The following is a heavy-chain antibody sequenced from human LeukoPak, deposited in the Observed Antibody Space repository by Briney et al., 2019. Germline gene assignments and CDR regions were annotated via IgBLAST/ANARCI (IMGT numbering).Heavy chain of an antibody. CDR3: ARGVVVVIDSDAFDI. CDR2: IWYDGSNK. Sequence: GGSLRLSCAASGFTFSSYAMHWVRQAPGKGLEWVAVIWYDGSNKYYADSVKGRFTISRDNSKNTLYLQMNSLRAEDTAVYYCARGVVVVIDSDAFDIWGQGTMVTVSS. J-gene: IGHJ3*02. CDR1: GFTFSSYA. D-gene: IGHD3-22*01. V-gene: IGHV3-33*08.